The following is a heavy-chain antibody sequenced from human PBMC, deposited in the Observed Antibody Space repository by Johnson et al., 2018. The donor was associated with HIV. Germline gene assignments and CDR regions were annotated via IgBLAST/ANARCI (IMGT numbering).Heavy chain of an antibody. V-gene: IGHV3-30-3*01. Sequence: QVQLVESGGGLVKPGGSLRLSCAASGLTFTNAWMNWVRQAPGQGLEWVAVISYDGSNQYYADSVKGRFTISRDNSKNTLYLQMHSLRAEDTAVYYCARGVDGAFDIWGQGTMVTVSS. D-gene: IGHD3-10*01. CDR3: ARGVDGAFDI. CDR1: GLTFTNAW. J-gene: IGHJ3*02. CDR2: ISYDGSNQ.